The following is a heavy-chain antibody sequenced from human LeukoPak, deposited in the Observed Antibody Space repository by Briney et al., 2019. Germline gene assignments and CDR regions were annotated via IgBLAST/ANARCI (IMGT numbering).Heavy chain of an antibody. V-gene: IGHV4-34*01. D-gene: IGHD3-10*01. CDR2: IYYSGST. Sequence: SETLSLTCAVYGGSFSGYYWGWIRQPPGKGLEWIGSIYYSGSTYYNPSLKSRVTISVDTSKNQFSLKLSSVTAADTAVYYCAREDGDVLLWFGESLHNWFDPWGQGTLVTVSS. CDR3: AREDGDVLLWFGESLHNWFDP. J-gene: IGHJ5*02. CDR1: GGSFSGYY.